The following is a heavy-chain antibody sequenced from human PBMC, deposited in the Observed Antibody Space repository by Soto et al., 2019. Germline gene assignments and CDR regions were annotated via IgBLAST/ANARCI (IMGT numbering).Heavy chain of an antibody. D-gene: IGHD1-26*01. CDR3: AKEGGLSGSYYISSSYYFDY. V-gene: IGHV3-30*18. J-gene: IGHJ4*02. CDR1: GFTFSSYG. Sequence: LGGSLRLSCAASGFTFSSYGMHWVRQAPGKGLEWVAIISYDGSNTYYADSVKGRFTISRDNSKNTLYLQMNSLRAEDTSVYYCAKEGGLSGSYYISSSYYFDYWGQGTLVTVSS. CDR2: ISYDGSNT.